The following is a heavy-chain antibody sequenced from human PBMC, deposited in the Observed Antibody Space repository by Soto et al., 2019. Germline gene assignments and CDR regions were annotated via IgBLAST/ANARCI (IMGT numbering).Heavy chain of an antibody. Sequence: GGSLRLSCAASGFSFRSYAMCWVRQAPGKGLEWVSAISGSGGSTYYADSVKGRFTISRDNSKNTLYLQMNSLRAEDTAVYYCAKQTTFSSGVGFNWGQGTLVTVSS. CDR1: GFSFRSYA. CDR3: AKQTTFSSGVGFN. CDR2: ISGSGGST. D-gene: IGHD3-16*01. J-gene: IGHJ4*02. V-gene: IGHV3-23*01.